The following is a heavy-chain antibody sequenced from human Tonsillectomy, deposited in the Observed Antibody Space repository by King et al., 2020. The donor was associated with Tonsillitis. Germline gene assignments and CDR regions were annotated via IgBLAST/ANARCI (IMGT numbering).Heavy chain of an antibody. Sequence: QVQLVESGAEVKKPGASVKVSCTASGYTFTGYYMHWVRQAPGQGLEWMGWINPNSGGTNYAQKFQGWVTMTRDTSISTAYMELSRLRSDDTAVYYCARWGYYDTLYYFDYWGQGTLVTVSS. V-gene: IGHV1-2*04. CDR1: GYTFTGYY. CDR2: INPNSGGT. CDR3: ARWGYYDTLYYFDY. D-gene: IGHD3-9*01. J-gene: IGHJ4*02.